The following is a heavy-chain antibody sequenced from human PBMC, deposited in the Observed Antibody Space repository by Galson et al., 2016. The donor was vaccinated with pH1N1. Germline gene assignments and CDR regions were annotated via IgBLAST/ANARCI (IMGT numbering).Heavy chain of an antibody. V-gene: IGHV3-23*01. CDR2: VSGSGGYT. Sequence: SLRLSCAASGFGFSSYAMSWVRQAPGKGLEWVSSVSGSGGYTYDADSVKGRFTISRDNSKNTLYLQMGSLRPEDMAVYYCTREDYYHSSGFGYWGQGTLVTVSS. D-gene: IGHD3-22*01. J-gene: IGHJ4*02. CDR1: GFGFSSYA. CDR3: TREDYYHSSGFGY.